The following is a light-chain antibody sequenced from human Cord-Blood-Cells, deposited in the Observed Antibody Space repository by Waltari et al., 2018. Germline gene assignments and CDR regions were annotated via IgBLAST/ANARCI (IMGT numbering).Light chain of an antibody. Sequence: QSALTQPRSVSGSPGQSVTISCTGTSSDVGGYNYVSWYQQHPGKAPKLIIYDVSKRPSGVSNRFSGSKSGNTASLTISGLQAEDEADYYCSSYTSSSTWVFGGGTKLTVL. V-gene: IGLV2-11*01. CDR3: SSYTSSSTWV. J-gene: IGLJ3*02. CDR2: DVS. CDR1: SSDVGGYNY.